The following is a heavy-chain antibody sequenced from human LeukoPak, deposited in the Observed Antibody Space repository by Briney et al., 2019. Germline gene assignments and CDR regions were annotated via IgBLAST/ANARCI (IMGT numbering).Heavy chain of an antibody. Sequence: ASVKVSCKASGYTFTSNYMHWVRRAPGQGLEWMGVINPSGGSTSYAQKFQGRVTMTRDTSTSTVYMEMSSLRSEDTAVYYCARLSSAYDVFDIWGQGTMVTVSS. CDR1: GYTFTSNY. CDR3: ARLSSAYDVFDI. V-gene: IGHV1-46*01. CDR2: INPSGGST. D-gene: IGHD6-25*01. J-gene: IGHJ3*02.